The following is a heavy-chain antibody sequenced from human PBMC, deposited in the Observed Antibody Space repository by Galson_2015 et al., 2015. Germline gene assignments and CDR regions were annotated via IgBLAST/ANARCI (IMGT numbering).Heavy chain of an antibody. Sequence: QSGAEVKKPGESLRISCKGSGYSFTSYWISWVRQMPGKGLEWMGRIDPSDSYTNYSPSFQGHVTISADKSISTAYLQWSSLKASDTAMYYCARRETNSGWYLPDYYYGMDVWGQGTTVTVSS. CDR3: ARRETNSGWYLPDYYYGMDV. CDR2: IDPSDSYT. V-gene: IGHV5-10-1*01. J-gene: IGHJ6*02. CDR1: GYSFTSYW. D-gene: IGHD6-19*01.